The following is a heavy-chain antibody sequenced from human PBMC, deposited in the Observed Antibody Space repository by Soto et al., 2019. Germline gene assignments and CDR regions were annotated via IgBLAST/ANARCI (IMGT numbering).Heavy chain of an antibody. D-gene: IGHD2-21*02. J-gene: IGHJ5*02. CDR1: GYTFTGYY. Sequence: ASVKVSCQASGYTFTGYYMHWVRQAPGQGLAWMGWINPNSGGTNYAQKLQGRVTMTRDTSISTAYMELSRLRSDDTAVYYCARGLNPYCGGGCYSGIGNWFDPWGQGTLVTVSS. V-gene: IGHV1-2*02. CDR2: INPNSGGT. CDR3: ARGLNPYCGGGCYSGIGNWFDP.